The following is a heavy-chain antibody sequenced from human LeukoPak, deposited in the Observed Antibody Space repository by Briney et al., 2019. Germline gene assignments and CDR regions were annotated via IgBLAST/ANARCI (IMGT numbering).Heavy chain of an antibody. CDR1: GGTFISYA. V-gene: IGHV1-69*06. CDR3: ARENGGWLNSFDY. Sequence: GSSVKVSCKASGGTFISYAISWVRQAPGQGLEWMGGIIPIFGTANYAQKFQGRGTITADKSTSTDYMELSSLRSEDTAVYYCARENGGWLNSFDYWGQGTLVTVSS. CDR2: IIPIFGTA. J-gene: IGHJ4*02. D-gene: IGHD3-10*01.